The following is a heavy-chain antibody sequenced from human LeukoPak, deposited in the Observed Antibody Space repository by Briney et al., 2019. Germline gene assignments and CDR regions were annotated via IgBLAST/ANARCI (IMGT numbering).Heavy chain of an antibody. D-gene: IGHD6-19*01. CDR2: IWFDGSNT. CDR1: GFNFRNYG. CDR3: AKDGSGPYGSLFDP. J-gene: IGHJ5*02. V-gene: IGHV3-33*06. Sequence: GRSLRLSCEASGFNFRNYGMHWVRQVPGKGLEWVAVIWFDGSNTHYADSVKGRFTISRDNSKSTLYLQMNSLRADDTAVYYCAKDGSGPYGSLFDPWGQGTLVIGSS.